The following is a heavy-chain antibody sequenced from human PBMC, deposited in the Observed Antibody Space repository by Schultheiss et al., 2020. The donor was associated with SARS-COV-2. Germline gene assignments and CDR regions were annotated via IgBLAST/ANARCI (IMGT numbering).Heavy chain of an antibody. CDR1: GFTFSSYA. Sequence: GGSLRLSCAASGFTFSSYAMNWVRQAPGKGLEWVSAISGSGGSTYYADSVKGRFTISRDNSKNTLYLQMNSLRAEDTAVYYCAKDRRYYYDSSGYPPPDYWGQGTLVTVSS. V-gene: IGHV3-23*01. CDR2: ISGSGGST. CDR3: AKDRRYYYDSSGYPPPDY. J-gene: IGHJ4*02. D-gene: IGHD3-22*01.